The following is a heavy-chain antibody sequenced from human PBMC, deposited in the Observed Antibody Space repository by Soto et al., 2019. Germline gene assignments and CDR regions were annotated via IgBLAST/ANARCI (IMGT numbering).Heavy chain of an antibody. CDR3: AKNPGYYYDSTGYHFDY. D-gene: IGHD3-22*01. CDR2: ISYGGGTT. V-gene: IGHV3-23*01. CDR1: EFPFSNYA. J-gene: IGHJ4*02. Sequence: GGSLRLSCAAFEFPFSNYAMPWVCQAPGKGLEWVSAISYGGGTTYYADSVKGRFTISRDNSKNTLYLQMNSLRAEDTAVYYCAKNPGYYYDSTGYHFDYWGQGT.